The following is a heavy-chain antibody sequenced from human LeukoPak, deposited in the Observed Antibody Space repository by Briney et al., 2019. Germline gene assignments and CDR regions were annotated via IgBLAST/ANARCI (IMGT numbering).Heavy chain of an antibody. Sequence: ETLSLTCTVSGYSISSGYYWGWIRQPPGKGLEWIGSIYHSGSTYYNPSLKSRVTISVDTSKNQFSLKLSSVTAADTAVYYCARDRALSIAAAPDYWGQGTLVTVSS. J-gene: IGHJ4*02. CDR1: GYSISSGYY. V-gene: IGHV4-38-2*02. CDR3: ARDRALSIAAAPDY. D-gene: IGHD6-13*01. CDR2: IYHSGST.